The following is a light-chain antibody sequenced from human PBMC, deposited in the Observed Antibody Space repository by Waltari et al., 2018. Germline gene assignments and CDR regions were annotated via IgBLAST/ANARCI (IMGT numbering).Light chain of an antibody. CDR3: QQRSKWFT. Sequence: EVVLTQSPATLALSPGERATLSCRASQSVSSYLAWYQQKPGQAPRLLLYDASKRATGIPARFTGSGSGTHFTLTISSLEPEDFAVYYCQQRSKWFTFGGGTKVEIK. CDR1: QSVSSY. J-gene: IGKJ4*01. CDR2: DAS. V-gene: IGKV3-11*01.